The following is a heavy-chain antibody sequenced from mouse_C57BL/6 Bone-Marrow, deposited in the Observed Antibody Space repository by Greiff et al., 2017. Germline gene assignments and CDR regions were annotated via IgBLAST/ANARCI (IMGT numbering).Heavy chain of an antibody. CDR3: ARLSELGALDY. V-gene: IGHV5-15*04. CDR1: GFTFSDYG. CDR2: ISNLAYSI. J-gene: IGHJ2*01. Sequence: EVKLVESGGGLVQPGGSLKLSCAASGFTFSDYGMAWVRQAPRKGPEWVAFISNLAYSIYYADTVTGRFTISRENAKNTLYLEMSSLRSEDTAMYYCARLSELGALDYWGQGTTLTVSS. D-gene: IGHD4-1*01.